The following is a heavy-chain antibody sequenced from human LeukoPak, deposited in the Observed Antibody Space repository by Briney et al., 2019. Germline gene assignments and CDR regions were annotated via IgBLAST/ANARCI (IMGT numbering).Heavy chain of an antibody. Sequence: GGSLRLSCAASGFTVSSNYMSWVRQAPGKGLEWVSGVSHTGISAYYADSVKGRFTISRDNSKNTLYLQMNSLRVEDTAKYYCAKDRDGYNAPRGWYFDLWGRGILVTVSS. CDR3: AKDRDGYNAPRGWYFDL. D-gene: IGHD5-24*01. CDR2: VSHTGISA. V-gene: IGHV3-23*01. CDR1: GFTVSSNY. J-gene: IGHJ2*01.